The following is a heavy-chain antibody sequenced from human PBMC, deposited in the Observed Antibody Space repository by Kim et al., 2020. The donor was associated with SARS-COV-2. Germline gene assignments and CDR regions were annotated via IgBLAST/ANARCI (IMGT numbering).Heavy chain of an antibody. CDR3: ARRPSSWSFGPTYYFDY. CDR1: GYSFTSYW. D-gene: IGHD6-13*01. J-gene: IGHJ4*02. V-gene: IGHV5-51*01. Sequence: GESLKISCKGSGYSFTSYWIGWVRQMPGKGLEWMGIIYPGDSDTRYSPSFQGQVTISADKSISTVYLQWSSLKASDTAMYYCARRPSSWSFGPTYYFDYWGQGTLVTVSS. CDR2: IYPGDSDT.